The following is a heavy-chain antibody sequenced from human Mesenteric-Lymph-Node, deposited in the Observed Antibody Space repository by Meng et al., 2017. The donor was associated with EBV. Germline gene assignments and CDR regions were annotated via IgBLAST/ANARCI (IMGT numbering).Heavy chain of an antibody. D-gene: IGHD3-22*01. CDR1: GFTVSSNY. CDR2: IYSDERT. CDR3: AREWTYYDSGAQNYAFDL. J-gene: IGHJ3*01. Sequence: VAPGGGLLPPGESLNRSGHASGFTVSSNYMNWVRQAPGKGLEWVSVIYSDERTYYADAVRGRFTISRDNSKNTVYLQMNSLRAEDTAVYYCAREWTYYDSGAQNYAFDLWGQGTMVTVSS. V-gene: IGHV3-53*01.